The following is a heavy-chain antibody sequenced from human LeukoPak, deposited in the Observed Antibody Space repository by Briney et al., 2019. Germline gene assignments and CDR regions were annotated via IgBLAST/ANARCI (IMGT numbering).Heavy chain of an antibody. CDR3: ARGSIAAVWYWFDP. J-gene: IGHJ5*02. V-gene: IGHV4-59*11. CDR1: AGSIRSHH. Sequence: KPSETLSLTCTVSAGSIRSHHWSWIRPPPGKGLEGIGHIYYSGSTNYNPSLKSRVTISLDTSNNQVSLKLTSVTAADTAVYYCARGSIAAVWYWFDPWGQGTLVTVSS. CDR2: IYYSGST. D-gene: IGHD6-13*01.